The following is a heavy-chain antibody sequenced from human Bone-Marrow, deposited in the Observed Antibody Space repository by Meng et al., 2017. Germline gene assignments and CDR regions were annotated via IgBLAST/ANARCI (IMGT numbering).Heavy chain of an antibody. J-gene: IGHJ4*02. CDR1: GFTFSSYA. Sequence: GGSLRLSCAASGFTFSSYAMHWVRQAPGKGLEWVAVISYDGSNKYYADSVKGRFTISRDNSKNTLYLQMNRLRAEDTAVYYCARGRIAAAGMLEDWGQGTRVTVSS. V-gene: IGHV3-30*04. CDR2: ISYDGSNK. CDR3: ARGRIAAAGMLED. D-gene: IGHD6-13*01.